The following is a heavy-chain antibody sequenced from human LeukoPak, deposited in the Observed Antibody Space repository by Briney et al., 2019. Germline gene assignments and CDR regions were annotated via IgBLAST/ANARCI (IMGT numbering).Heavy chain of an antibody. Sequence: SETLSLTCTVSGGSISSYYWSWIRQPAGKGLEWIGRIYTSGSTNYNPSLKSRVTISVDRSKNQFSLKLSSVTAADTAVYYCARGNGWSGYYLYYFDYWGQGTLVTVSS. D-gene: IGHD3-3*01. CDR2: IYTSGST. V-gene: IGHV4-4*07. CDR3: ARGNGWSGYYLYYFDY. J-gene: IGHJ4*02. CDR1: GGSISSYY.